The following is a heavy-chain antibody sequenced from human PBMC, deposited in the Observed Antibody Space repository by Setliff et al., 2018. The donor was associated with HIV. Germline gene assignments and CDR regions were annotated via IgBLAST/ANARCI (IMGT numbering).Heavy chain of an antibody. CDR3: ASLYYISSWTSYFDS. D-gene: IGHD3-10*01. CDR2: VYYDGTT. J-gene: IGHJ4*02. Sequence: SETLSLTCSVSGYSINTAYYWGWIRQPPGKGLEWIGNVYYDGTTYYNPSLKSRVTLSVDTSKNQFSLELSSVTASDTAVYRCASLYYISSWTSYFDSWGQGTLVTVSS. V-gene: IGHV4-38-2*01. CDR1: GYSINTAYY.